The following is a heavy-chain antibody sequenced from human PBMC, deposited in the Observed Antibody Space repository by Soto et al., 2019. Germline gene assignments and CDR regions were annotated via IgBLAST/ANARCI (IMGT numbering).Heavy chain of an antibody. Sequence: SETLSLTCTFSVGSISSSSYYWGWIRQPPGKGLEWIGSIYYSGSTYYNPSLKSRVTISVDTSKNQFSLKLSSVTAADTAVYYCARLLEAGTGYSSGWYVNWFDPWGQGTLVTVS. CDR1: VGSISSSSYY. CDR3: ARLLEAGTGYSSGWYVNWFDP. J-gene: IGHJ5*02. V-gene: IGHV4-39*01. CDR2: IYYSGST. D-gene: IGHD6-19*01.